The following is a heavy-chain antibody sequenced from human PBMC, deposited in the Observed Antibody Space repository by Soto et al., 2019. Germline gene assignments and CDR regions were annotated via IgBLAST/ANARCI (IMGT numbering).Heavy chain of an antibody. Sequence: QLQLQESGPGLVKPSETLSLTCTVSGGSISSSSYYWGWFRQPPGKGLEWIGSIYYSGRTYYNPSLKSRVTISVDTSKNQFSLKLSSVTAADTAVYYCARNPYSSSWYNYYYYGMDVWGQGTTVTVSS. J-gene: IGHJ6*02. D-gene: IGHD6-13*01. CDR3: ARNPYSSSWYNYYYYGMDV. CDR1: GGSISSSSYY. CDR2: IYYSGRT. V-gene: IGHV4-39*01.